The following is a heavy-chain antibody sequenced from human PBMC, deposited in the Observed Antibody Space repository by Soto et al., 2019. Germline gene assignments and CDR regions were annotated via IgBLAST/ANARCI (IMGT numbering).Heavy chain of an antibody. D-gene: IGHD3-10*01. Sequence: QVELVESGGGVVQPGKSLRLSCVASGFSIRTYGMHWVRQAPGKGLEWVAVIWSDGSDQLYADSMKGRLTLSRDNAKNTLYLQVNSLRADDTAAYFCATEPRMSSRGRGGMDVWGHGTTVIVSS. V-gene: IGHV3-33*01. J-gene: IGHJ6*02. CDR3: ATEPRMSSRGRGGMDV. CDR1: GFSIRTYG. CDR2: IWSDGSDQ.